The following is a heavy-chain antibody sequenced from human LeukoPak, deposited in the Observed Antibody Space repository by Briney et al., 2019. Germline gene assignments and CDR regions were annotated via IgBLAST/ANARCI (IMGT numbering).Heavy chain of an antibody. Sequence: GESLKISCKGSGYSFTSYWIGWVRQMPGKGLEWMGIIYPGDSDTRYSPSFQGPVTISADKSIGTAYLQWSGLKASDTAMYYCARRLRYSYGYALGPFDYWGQGTLVTVSS. D-gene: IGHD5-18*01. V-gene: IGHV5-51*01. CDR2: IYPGDSDT. CDR3: ARRLRYSYGYALGPFDY. J-gene: IGHJ4*02. CDR1: GYSFTSYW.